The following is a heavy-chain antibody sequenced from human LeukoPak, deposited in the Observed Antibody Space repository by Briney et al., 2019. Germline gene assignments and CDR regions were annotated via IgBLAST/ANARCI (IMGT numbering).Heavy chain of an antibody. J-gene: IGHJ4*02. CDR3: ARGRAFFG. D-gene: IGHD3-3*02. V-gene: IGHV4-34*01. CDR1: GGSFSGYY. Sequence: SETLSLTCAVYGGSFSGYYWNWIRQPPGKGLEWIGEINNSGSTNYNPSLKSRVTISRDTSKNQFSLKLSSVTAADTAVYYCARGRAFFGWGQRTLVTVSS. CDR2: INNSGST.